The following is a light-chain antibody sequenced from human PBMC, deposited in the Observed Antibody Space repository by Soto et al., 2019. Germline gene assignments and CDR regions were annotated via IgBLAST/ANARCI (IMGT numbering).Light chain of an antibody. CDR2: DVT. CDR1: STDVGDFNY. V-gene: IGLV2-14*03. Sequence: QSALTQPASVSGSPGRSVTISCTGTSTDVGDFNYVSWYQHLPGRAPKLIIYDVTNRPSGISYRFSASKSGRTASLTISGLQAEDDSDYYCSSYSSSTTPVVFGGGTKLTVL. J-gene: IGLJ2*01. CDR3: SSYSSSTTPVV.